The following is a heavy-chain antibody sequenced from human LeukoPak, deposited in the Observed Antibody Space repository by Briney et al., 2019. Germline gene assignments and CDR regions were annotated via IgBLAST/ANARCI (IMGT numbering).Heavy chain of an antibody. V-gene: IGHV4-59*01. CDR3: ARAGYCSSTSCRYNGAWFDP. D-gene: IGHD2-2*01. CDR1: GGSISSYY. J-gene: IGHJ5*02. CDR2: IYYSGST. Sequence: SETLSLTCTVSGGSISSYYWSWIRQPPGKGLEWIGYIYYSGSTNYNPSLKSRVTISVDTSKNQFSLKLSSATAADTAVYYCARAGYCSSTSCRYNGAWFDPWGQGTLVTVSS.